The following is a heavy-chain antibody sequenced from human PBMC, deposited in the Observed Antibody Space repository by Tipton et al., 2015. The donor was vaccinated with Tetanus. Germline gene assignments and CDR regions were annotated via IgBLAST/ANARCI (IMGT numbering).Heavy chain of an antibody. V-gene: IGHV1-3*01. Sequence: QLVQSGAEVKKPGASVKVSCKASGYTFTHYGMHWVRQAPGQRLEWMGWINPGNGNVKYSQKFQGRVTITRDASASTAYMELSSLRSEDTAVLYCARDYYGSGSYYFMDHWGQGTLVTVSS. CDR2: INPGNGNV. D-gene: IGHD3-10*01. CDR1: GYTFTHYG. CDR3: ARDYYGSGSYYFMDH. J-gene: IGHJ4*02.